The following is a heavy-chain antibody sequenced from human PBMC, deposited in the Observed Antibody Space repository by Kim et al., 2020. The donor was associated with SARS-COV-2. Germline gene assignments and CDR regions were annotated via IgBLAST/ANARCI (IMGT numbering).Heavy chain of an antibody. V-gene: IGHV1-2*02. Sequence: ASVKVSCKASGYTFTGYYMHWVRQAPGQGLEWMGWINPNSGGTNYAQKFQGRVTMTRDTSISTAYMELSRLRSDDTAVYYCARDLGSGFLELLNWFDPWGQGTLVTVSS. CDR2: INPNSGGT. CDR1: GYTFTGYY. D-gene: IGHD3-3*01. J-gene: IGHJ5*02. CDR3: ARDLGSGFLELLNWFDP.